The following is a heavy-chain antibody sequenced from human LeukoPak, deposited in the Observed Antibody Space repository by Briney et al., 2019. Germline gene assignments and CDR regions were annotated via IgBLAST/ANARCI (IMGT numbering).Heavy chain of an antibody. J-gene: IGHJ4*02. CDR1: GFTFSSYS. D-gene: IGHD1-26*01. Sequence: GSLRLSCAASGFTFSSYSMNWVRQAPGKGLEWVSSISSSSSYIYYADSVKGRFTISRDNAKNSLYLQMNSLRAEDTAVYYCASPRIAGARRPFDYWGQGTLVTVSS. CDR3: ASPRIAGARRPFDY. V-gene: IGHV3-21*01. CDR2: ISSSSSYI.